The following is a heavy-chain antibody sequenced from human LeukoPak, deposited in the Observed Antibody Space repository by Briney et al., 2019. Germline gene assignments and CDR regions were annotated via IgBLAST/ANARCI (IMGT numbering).Heavy chain of an antibody. CDR1: GGSISSYY. CDR3: ARILFSGMDV. CDR2: IYTSGST. J-gene: IGHJ6*03. V-gene: IGHV4-4*07. D-gene: IGHD3-10*01. Sequence: SETLSLTCTVSGGSISSYYWSWIRQPAGKGLDWIGRIYTSGSTNYNPSLKSRVTMSVDTSKNQFSLKLSSVTAADTAVYYCARILFSGMDVWGKGTTVTVSS.